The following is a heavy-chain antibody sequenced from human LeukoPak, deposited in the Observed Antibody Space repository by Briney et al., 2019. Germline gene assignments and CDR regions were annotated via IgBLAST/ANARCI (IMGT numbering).Heavy chain of an antibody. CDR2: ISYDGSNK. J-gene: IGHJ4*02. D-gene: IGHD2-8*01. CDR3: AEFDECSVGVDY. Sequence: GGSLRLSCAASGFTFSSYGMHWVRQAPGKGLEWVAVISYDGSNKYYADSVKGRFTISRDNSKNTLYLQMNSLRAEDTALYYCAEFDECSVGVDYWGQGTLVTVSS. CDR1: GFTFSSYG. V-gene: IGHV3-30*18.